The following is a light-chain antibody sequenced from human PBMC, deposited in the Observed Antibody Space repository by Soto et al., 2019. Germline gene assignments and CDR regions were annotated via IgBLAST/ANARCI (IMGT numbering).Light chain of an antibody. CDR1: SSDVGGYNY. CDR2: DVS. V-gene: IGLV2-14*01. CDR3: SSYTSSSFYV. Sequence: QSVLTQPASVSGSPGQSITISCTGTSSDVGGYNYVSWYQQHPGKAPKLMIYDVSNRPSGVSNRFSGSKSGNTASLTISGLQAEDEDDYYCSSYTSSSFYVFGTGTKVXVL. J-gene: IGLJ1*01.